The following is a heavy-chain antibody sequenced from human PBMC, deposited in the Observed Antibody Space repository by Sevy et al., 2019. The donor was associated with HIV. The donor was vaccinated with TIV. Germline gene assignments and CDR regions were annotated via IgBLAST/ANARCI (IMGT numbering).Heavy chain of an antibody. D-gene: IGHD3-16*01. V-gene: IGHV3-11*01. CDR2: ISVSSSAK. CDR1: GFDFSDYY. J-gene: IGHJ4*02. CDR3: VGRRYSPAYSWSYHFDY. Sequence: GGSLRLSCAASGFDFSDYYMNWIRQTPGKGLEWISYISVSSSAKYYTDSVKGRFAISRDNARNSLYLQTNSLRVEDTAGYFCVGRRYSPAYSWSYHFDYWGQGALVTVSS.